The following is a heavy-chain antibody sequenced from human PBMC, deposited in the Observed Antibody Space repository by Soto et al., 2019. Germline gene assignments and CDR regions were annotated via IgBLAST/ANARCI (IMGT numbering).Heavy chain of an antibody. J-gene: IGHJ5*02. D-gene: IGHD3-3*01. CDR2: INHSGST. CDR3: ARGRSITIFGVVIRRENWFDP. V-gene: IGHV4-34*01. CDR1: GGSFSGYY. Sequence: SETLSLTCAVYGGSFSGYYWSWIRQPPGEGLEWIGEINHSGSTNYNPSLKSRVTISVDTSKNQFPLKLSSVTAADTAVYYCARGRSITIFGVVIRRENWFDPWGQGTLVTVSS.